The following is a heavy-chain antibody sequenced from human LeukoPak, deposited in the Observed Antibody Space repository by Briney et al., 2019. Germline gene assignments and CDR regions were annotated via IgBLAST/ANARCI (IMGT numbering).Heavy chain of an antibody. CDR3: ARWYVVVAAFDY. Sequence: PGGSLRLSCAVSGFTVSSNYMSWVRQAPGKGLEWVSVIYSGGNTDYVDSVKGRFTISRDNSKNTLYLQMNGLRAEDTAVYFCARWYVVVAAFDYWGQGTLVTVSS. CDR1: GFTVSSNY. D-gene: IGHD2-21*02. J-gene: IGHJ4*02. CDR2: IYSGGNT. V-gene: IGHV3-66*02.